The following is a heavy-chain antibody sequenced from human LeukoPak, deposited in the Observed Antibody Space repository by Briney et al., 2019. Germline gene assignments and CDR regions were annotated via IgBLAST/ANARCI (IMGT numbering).Heavy chain of an antibody. CDR2: IYYSGST. CDR1: SGSISTYY. J-gene: IGHJ4*02. V-gene: IGHV4-59*01. CDR3: ARDSSGGATYFDY. Sequence: SETLSLTCTVSSGSISTYYWSWIRQPPAKGLEWIGYIYYSGSTNYNPSLVSRVAMSVDTSKNQFSLRLSSVTAADTAVYYCARDSSGGATYFDYWGQGTLVTVSS. D-gene: IGHD1-26*01.